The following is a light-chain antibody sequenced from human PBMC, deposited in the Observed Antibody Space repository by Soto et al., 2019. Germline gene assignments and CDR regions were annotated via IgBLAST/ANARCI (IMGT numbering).Light chain of an antibody. V-gene: IGKV3-11*01. CDR2: DAS. CDR1: QSVSSY. J-gene: IGKJ5*01. CDR3: QQRTNWPIT. Sequence: EIVLTQSPATLSLSPGERATLSCRASQSVSSYLAWYHHKPGQAPRLLIYDASNSATGIPARFSGSGSGTDFTLTISSLEPEDFGVYYCQQRTNWPITFGQGTRLEIK.